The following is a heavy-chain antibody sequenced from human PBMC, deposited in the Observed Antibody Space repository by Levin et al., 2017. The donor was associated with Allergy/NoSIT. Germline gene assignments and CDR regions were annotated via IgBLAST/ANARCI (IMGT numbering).Heavy chain of an antibody. CDR2: IWYDGTNK. CDR3: ATSYGSGSYQTLIDY. Sequence: PGGSLRLSCAASGFTFSNYGMHWVRQAPGKGLEWVAVIWYDGTNKYYADSVKGRFTISRDNFNKTLHLQMNSLRAEDTAVYYCATSYGSGSYQTLIDYWGQGTLVTVSS. D-gene: IGHD3-10*01. CDR1: GFTFSNYG. J-gene: IGHJ4*02. V-gene: IGHV3-33*01.